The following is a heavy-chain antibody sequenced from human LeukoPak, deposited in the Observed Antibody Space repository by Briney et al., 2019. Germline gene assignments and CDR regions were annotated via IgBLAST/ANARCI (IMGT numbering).Heavy chain of an antibody. CDR3: GRRHCSGGSCYANFDY. Sequence: GEPLKISCKGSGYSFTNYWIGWVRQMPGKGLEWMGIIYPGDSATRYSPSFQGQVTISADKSISTAYLQWRSLEASDTAIYYCGRRHCSGGSCYANFDYWGQGTLVTVSS. CDR2: IYPGDSAT. J-gene: IGHJ4*02. CDR1: GYSFTNYW. V-gene: IGHV5-51*01. D-gene: IGHD2-15*01.